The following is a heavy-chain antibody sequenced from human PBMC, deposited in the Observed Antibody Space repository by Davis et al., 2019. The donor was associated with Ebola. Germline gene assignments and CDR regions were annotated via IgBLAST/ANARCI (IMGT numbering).Heavy chain of an antibody. Sequence: PSETLSLTCTVSGVSISSGYYYWSWIRQPPGKGLEWIGYIYYTGSTYYNPSLKSRVTMSVDTSKNQFSLKLSSVTAADTAVYFCACRYSNSPLYWGQGTLVTVSS. CDR3: ACRYSNSPLY. D-gene: IGHD6-6*01. CDR2: IYYTGST. CDR1: GVSISSGYYY. J-gene: IGHJ4*02. V-gene: IGHV4-30-4*01.